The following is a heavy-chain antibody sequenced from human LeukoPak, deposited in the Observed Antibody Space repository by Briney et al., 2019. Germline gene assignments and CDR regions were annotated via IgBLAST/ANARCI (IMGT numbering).Heavy chain of an antibody. CDR3: AKVAREFMGAFDI. V-gene: IGHV3-30*02. CDR2: IRYDGSNK. CDR1: GFTFSSYG. D-gene: IGHD3-10*01. Sequence: GGSLRLSCAASGFTFSSYGMHWVRQAPGKGLEWVAFIRYDGSNKYYADSVKGRFTISRDNSKNTLYMQMNSLRAEDTAVYYCAKVAREFMGAFDIWGQGTMVTVSS. J-gene: IGHJ3*02.